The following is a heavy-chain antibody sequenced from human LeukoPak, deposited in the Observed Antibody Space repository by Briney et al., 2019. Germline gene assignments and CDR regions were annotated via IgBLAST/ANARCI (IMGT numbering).Heavy chain of an antibody. CDR3: ARLYYYDSSGLGLGY. V-gene: IGHV1-46*01. CDR1: GYTFTSYY. CDR2: INPSGGST. J-gene: IGHJ4*02. Sequence: GALVKVSCKASGYTFTSYYMHWVRQAPGQGLEWMGIINPSGGSTSYAQKFQGRVTMTRDMSTSTVYMELSSLRSEDTAVYYCARLYYYDSSGLGLGYWGQGTLVTVSS. D-gene: IGHD3-22*01.